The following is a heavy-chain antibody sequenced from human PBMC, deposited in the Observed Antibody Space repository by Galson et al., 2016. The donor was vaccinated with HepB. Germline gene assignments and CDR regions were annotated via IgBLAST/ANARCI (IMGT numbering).Heavy chain of an antibody. J-gene: IGHJ4*02. CDR3: AHRLTRGRDGYNIFDY. V-gene: IGHV2-5*01. CDR1: GFSLTTTGVG. Sequence: PALVKPTQTLTLTCSFSGFSLTTTGVGVGWIRQSPRKALEWLALIYWNDHKVYRASLKSRLTITKDTSKNQVVLTMTNMDPVDTATYYCAHRLTRGRDGYNIFDYWGQGTLVTVSS. D-gene: IGHD5-24*01. CDR2: IYWNDHK.